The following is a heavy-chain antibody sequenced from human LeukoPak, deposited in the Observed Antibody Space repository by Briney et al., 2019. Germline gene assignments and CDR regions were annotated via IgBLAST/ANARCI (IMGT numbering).Heavy chain of an antibody. J-gene: IGHJ3*02. CDR3: AKIGGDFWSGCYSRGPGSDAFDI. CDR2: IRYDGSNK. CDR1: GFTFSSYG. D-gene: IGHD3-3*01. Sequence: PGGSLRLSCAASGFTFSSYGMHWVRQAPGKGLEWVAFIRYDGSNKYYADSVKGRFTISRDNSKNTLYLQMNSLRAEDTAVYYCAKIGGDFWSGCYSRGPGSDAFDIWGQGTMVTVSS. V-gene: IGHV3-30*02.